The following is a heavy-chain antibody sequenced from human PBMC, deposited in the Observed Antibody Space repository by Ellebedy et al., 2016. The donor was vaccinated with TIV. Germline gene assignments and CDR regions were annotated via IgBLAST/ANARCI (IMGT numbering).Heavy chain of an antibody. J-gene: IGHJ2*01. CDR1: GGSISSYY. V-gene: IGHV4-59*01. CDR3: ARGYYYDSSGPQNWYFDL. CDR2: IYYSGST. Sequence: SETLSLTCTVSGGSISSYYWSWIRQPPGKGLEWIGYIYYSGSTNYNPSLKSRVTISVDTSKNQFSLKLSSVTAADTAVYYCARGYYYDSSGPQNWYFDLWGRGTLVTVSS. D-gene: IGHD3-22*01.